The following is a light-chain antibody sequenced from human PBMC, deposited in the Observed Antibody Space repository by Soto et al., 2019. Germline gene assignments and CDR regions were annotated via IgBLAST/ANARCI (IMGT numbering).Light chain of an antibody. Sequence: ELVLTQSPGTLSLSPGERATLSCMSSQSVSSSYLAWYQQTPVQAPRLLIYGASSRATGIPDRFSGSGSGTDFTLTISRLEPEDCAVYYCQQYGSSPWKFGQGTKVDIK. CDR1: QSVSSSY. V-gene: IGKV3-20*01. CDR2: GAS. CDR3: QQYGSSPWK. J-gene: IGKJ1*01.